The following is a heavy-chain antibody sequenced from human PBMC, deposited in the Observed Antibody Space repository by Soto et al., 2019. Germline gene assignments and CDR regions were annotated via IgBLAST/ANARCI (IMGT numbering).Heavy chain of an antibody. J-gene: IGHJ5*02. V-gene: IGHV1-69*13. CDR3: ARRPAARRHNWFDP. Sequence: SVQVSSQASGGPLRSYAISWVRQAPGQGLEWMGGIIPIFATANYAHKFQGRVTITADESTSTAYIERSSLRSEDTAVYYSARRPAARRHNWFDPWGQGTLVTSPQ. CDR1: GGPLRSYA. D-gene: IGHD6-6*01. CDR2: IIPIFATA.